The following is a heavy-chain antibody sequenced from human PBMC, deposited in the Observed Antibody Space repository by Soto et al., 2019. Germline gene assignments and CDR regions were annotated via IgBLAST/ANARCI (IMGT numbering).Heavy chain of an antibody. J-gene: IGHJ4*02. CDR1: GGSFSGYY. CDR2: INHSGST. V-gene: IGHV4-34*01. Sequence: QVQLQQWGAGLLKPSETLSLTCAVYGGSFSGYYWSWIRQPPGKGLEWIGEINHSGSTNYNPSLKSRVTISVDTSKNQFSLKLSSVTAADTAVYYCARATPTYYYDSSGYRLRPFDYWCQGTLVTVSS. CDR3: ARATPTYYYDSSGYRLRPFDY. D-gene: IGHD3-22*01.